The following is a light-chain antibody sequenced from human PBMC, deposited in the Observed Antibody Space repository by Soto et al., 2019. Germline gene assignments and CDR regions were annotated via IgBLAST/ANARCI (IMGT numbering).Light chain of an antibody. CDR3: QQYGSSPGT. V-gene: IGKV3-20*01. Sequence: EIVLSQSLGTLSLSPGERATLSCRASQSVSNNYLAWYLQKPGQAPRLLIYGASDRATGIPDRFSGSGSGTDFTLAISRLEPEDFAVYYCQQYGSSPGTFGQGSKVDVK. CDR2: GAS. J-gene: IGKJ1*01. CDR1: QSVSNNY.